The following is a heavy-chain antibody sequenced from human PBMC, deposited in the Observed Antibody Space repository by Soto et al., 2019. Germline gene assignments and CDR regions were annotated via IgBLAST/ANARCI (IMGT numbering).Heavy chain of an antibody. J-gene: IGHJ3*02. V-gene: IGHV1-46*01. Sequence: ASVKVSCEASGYTFTSYFMHCVRQAPGQGLEWMGIINPSGGSTSYAQKFQGRVTMTRETSTSTVYMELSSLRSEDTAVYYCAGHLLRFLEWSKDRAFDIWGQGTMVTVSS. CDR1: GYTFTSYF. CDR3: AGHLLRFLEWSKDRAFDI. D-gene: IGHD3-3*01. CDR2: INPSGGST.